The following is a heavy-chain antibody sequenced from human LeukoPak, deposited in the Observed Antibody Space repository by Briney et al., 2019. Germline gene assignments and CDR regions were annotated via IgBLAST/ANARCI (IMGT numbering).Heavy chain of an antibody. D-gene: IGHD3-10*01. J-gene: IGHJ4*02. CDR2: IKQDGSAQ. CDR3: ARAGRWDTSIDY. CDR1: GFTVSGYW. V-gene: IGHV3-7*04. Sequence: GGSLRLSCAASGFTVSGYWMSWVRQAPGEGLEWVANIKQDGSAQNYVDSVKGRLTTSRDNAKNSLFLQMNSLRVEDTALYYCARAGRWDTSIDYWGQGTLVTVSS.